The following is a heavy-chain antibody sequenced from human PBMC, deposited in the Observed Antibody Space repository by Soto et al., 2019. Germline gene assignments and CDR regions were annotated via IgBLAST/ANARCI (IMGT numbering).Heavy chain of an antibody. CDR1: EFTFSTYA. Sequence: GGSLRLSCAASEFTFSTYAMTWVRQAPGRGLQWVATISDSGDITYYADSMKGRFTISRDNPKNSLYLQMNSLRVEDTAVYYCARDDWGLGGQPKYFHHWGQGTQVTVSS. V-gene: IGHV3-23*01. CDR2: ISDSGDIT. CDR3: ARDDWGLGGQPKYFHH. D-gene: IGHD2-15*01. J-gene: IGHJ1*01.